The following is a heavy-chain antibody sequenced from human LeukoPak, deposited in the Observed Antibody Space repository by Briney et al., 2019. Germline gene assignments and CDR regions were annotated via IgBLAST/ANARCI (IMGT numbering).Heavy chain of an antibody. CDR3: ARHDDYGDYEPIDY. CDR1: GFTFSSYA. V-gene: IGHV3-74*01. J-gene: IGHJ4*02. D-gene: IGHD4-17*01. CDR2: INSDGSST. Sequence: GGSLRLSCAASGFTFSSYAMSWVRQAPGKGLEWVSRINSDGSSTSYADSVKGRFTISRDNAKNTLYLQMNSLRAEDTAVYYCARHDDYGDYEPIDYWGQGTLVTVSS.